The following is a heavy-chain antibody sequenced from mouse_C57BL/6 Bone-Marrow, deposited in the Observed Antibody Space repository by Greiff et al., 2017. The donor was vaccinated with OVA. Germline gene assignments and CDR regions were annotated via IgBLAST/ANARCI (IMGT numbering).Heavy chain of an antibody. J-gene: IGHJ2*02. CDR1: GYTFTNYW. CDR3: AHDGSRLYRHF. Sequence: QVQLQQPGAELVRPGTSVKLSCKASGYTFTNYWMHWVKQRPGQGLEWIGVIAPSDSYINYNQKFKGRATLTVDTSSSTAYMHLSSLTSEGSAFYYSAHDGSRLYRHFWGQGTSLTVSS. CDR2: IAPSDSYI. D-gene: IGHD1-1*01. V-gene: IGHV1-59*01.